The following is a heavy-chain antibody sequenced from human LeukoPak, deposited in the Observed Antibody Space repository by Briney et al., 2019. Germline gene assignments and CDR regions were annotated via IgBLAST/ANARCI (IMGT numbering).Heavy chain of an antibody. Sequence: PGGSLRLSCAASGFTFGNAWMNWVRQAPGKGLEWVGRIKSKTDGGTTDYAAPVKGRFTISRDDSKNTLFLQMNSLKTEDTAVYYCTTDGGIQLWSRWGYWGQGTLVTVSS. CDR1: GFTFGNAW. CDR3: TTDGGIQLWSRWGY. V-gene: IGHV3-15*01. J-gene: IGHJ4*02. D-gene: IGHD5-18*01. CDR2: IKSKTDGGTT.